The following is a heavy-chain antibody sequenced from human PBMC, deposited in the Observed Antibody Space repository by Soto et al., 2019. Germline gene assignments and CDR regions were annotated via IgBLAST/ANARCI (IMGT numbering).Heavy chain of an antibody. D-gene: IGHD5-18*01. CDR2: LYWDDDE. V-gene: IGHV2-5*02. Sequence: QITLKESGPTLVKPTQTLTLTCTFSGFSLNTRGVGVAWIRQPPGKALEWLALLYWDDDEGYSPSLRSRLTINKKTYKNQVVHTMTNMEPVDTATYYCAHRPRGYSYHFDYWGQGTLVTVSS. CDR1: GFSLNTRGVG. CDR3: AHRPRGYSYHFDY. J-gene: IGHJ4*02.